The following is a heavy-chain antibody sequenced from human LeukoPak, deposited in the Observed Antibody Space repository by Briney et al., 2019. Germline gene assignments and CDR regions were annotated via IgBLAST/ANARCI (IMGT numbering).Heavy chain of an antibody. CDR3: ANWGLLAYDSSGYSDY. Sequence: SSETLSLTCTVSGGSISSYYWSWIRQPPGKGLEWLGYIYYSGSTNYNPSLKSRVTISVDTSKNQFSLKLSSVTAADTAVYYCANWGLLAYDSSGYSDYWGQGTLVTVSS. CDR1: GGSISSYY. V-gene: IGHV4-59*08. D-gene: IGHD3-22*01. CDR2: IYYSGST. J-gene: IGHJ4*02.